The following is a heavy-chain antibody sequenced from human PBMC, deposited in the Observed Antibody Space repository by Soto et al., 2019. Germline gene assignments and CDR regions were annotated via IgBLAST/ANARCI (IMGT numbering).Heavy chain of an antibody. CDR3: ARIPTLYSDRRGFYGWFDP. J-gene: IGHJ5*02. V-gene: IGHV3-23*01. D-gene: IGHD3-22*01. CDR2: ISADGRST. CDR1: GFRFSDYS. Sequence: GGSLRFSCVTSGFRFSDYSMTWVRQGPGRGLEWVAVISADGRSTYFADSVKGRFTISRDNFNNTLNLQMHSLRADDTAVYHCARIPTLYSDRRGFYGWFDPWGQGTRVTVAS.